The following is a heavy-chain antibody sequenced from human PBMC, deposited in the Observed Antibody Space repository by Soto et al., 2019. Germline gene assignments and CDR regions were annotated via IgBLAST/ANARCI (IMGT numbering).Heavy chain of an antibody. CDR3: ARDETYYYDSSGSPEYYFDY. CDR1: GFTFSSYS. V-gene: IGHV3-48*02. J-gene: IGHJ4*02. CDR2: ISSSSSTI. D-gene: IGHD3-22*01. Sequence: HPGGSLRLSCAASGFTFSSYSMNWVRQAPGKGLEWVSYISSSSSTIYYADSVKGRFTISRDNAKNSLYLQMNSLRDEDTAVYYCARDETYYYDSSGSPEYYFDYWGQGTLVTVSS.